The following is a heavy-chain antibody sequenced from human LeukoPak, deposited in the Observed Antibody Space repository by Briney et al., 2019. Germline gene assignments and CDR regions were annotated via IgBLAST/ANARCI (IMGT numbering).Heavy chain of an antibody. Sequence: GGSLRLSCAASGFTFSSYEMNWVRQAPGKGLEWVSYISSSGSTIYYADSVKGRFTISRDNAKNSLYLQMNSLRAEDTAVYYCARRPTWQQWLFDYWGQGTLVTVSS. CDR3: ARRPTWQQWLFDY. J-gene: IGHJ4*02. V-gene: IGHV3-48*03. CDR1: GFTFSSYE. D-gene: IGHD6-19*01. CDR2: ISSSGSTI.